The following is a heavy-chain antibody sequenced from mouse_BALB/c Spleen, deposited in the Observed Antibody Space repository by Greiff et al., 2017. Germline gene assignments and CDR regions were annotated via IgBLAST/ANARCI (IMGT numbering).Heavy chain of an antibody. CDR2: IWGDGST. V-gene: IGHV2-6-7*01. D-gene: IGHD2-14*01. CDR1: GSSLTGYG. Sequence: VKLEESGPGLVAPSQSLSITCTVSGSSLTGYGVNWVRQPPGKGLEWLGMIWGDGSTDYNSALKSRLSISKDNSKSQVFLKMNSLQTDDTASYYCARDGVRGYYAMDYWGQGTSVTVSS. CDR3: ARDGVRGYYAMDY. J-gene: IGHJ4*01.